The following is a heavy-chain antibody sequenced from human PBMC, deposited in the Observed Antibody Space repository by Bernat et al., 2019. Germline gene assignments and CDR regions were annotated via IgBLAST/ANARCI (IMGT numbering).Heavy chain of an antibody. Sequence: QVQLVQSGAEVKKPGSSVKVSCKASGGTFSSYAISWVRQAPGQGLEWMGRIIPILGIANYAQKFQGRVTITADKSTSTAYMELSSLRSEDTAVYYCARDRITGTSAGRFDPWGQGTLVTVSS. CDR2: IIPILGIA. CDR3: ARDRITGTSAGRFDP. V-gene: IGHV1-69*04. J-gene: IGHJ5*02. D-gene: IGHD1-20*01. CDR1: GGTFSSYA.